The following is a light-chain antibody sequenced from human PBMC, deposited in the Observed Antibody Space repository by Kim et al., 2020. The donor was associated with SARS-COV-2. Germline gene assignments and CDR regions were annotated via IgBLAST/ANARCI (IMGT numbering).Light chain of an antibody. CDR2: GAS. CDR1: QTVGSNY. Sequence: EIVLTQSPGTLSLSPGERVTLSCRASQTVGSNYLAWYQQKPGRAPRLLIYGASSRATGIPDRFSGSGSGTDFTLTISRLEPEDFAVYYCQQYDRSPETFGQGTKLEI. CDR3: QQYDRSPET. J-gene: IGKJ1*01. V-gene: IGKV3-20*01.